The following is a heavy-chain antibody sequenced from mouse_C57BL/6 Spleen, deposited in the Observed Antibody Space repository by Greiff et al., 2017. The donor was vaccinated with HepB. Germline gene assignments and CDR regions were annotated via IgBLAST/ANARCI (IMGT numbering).Heavy chain of an antibody. D-gene: IGHD1-1*01. V-gene: IGHV7-3*01. J-gene: IGHJ1*03. Sequence: EVQLQESGGGLVQPGGSLSLSCAASGFTFTDYYMSWVRQPPGKALEWLGFIRNKANGYTTEYSASVKGRFTISRDNSQSILYLQMNALRAEDSATYYCARYYYGSSYPWYFDVWGTGTTVTVSS. CDR1: GFTFTDYY. CDR3: ARYYYGSSYPWYFDV. CDR2: IRNKANGYTT.